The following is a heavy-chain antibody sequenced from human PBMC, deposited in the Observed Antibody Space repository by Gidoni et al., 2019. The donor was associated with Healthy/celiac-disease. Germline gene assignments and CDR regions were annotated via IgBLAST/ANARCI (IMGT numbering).Heavy chain of an antibody. Sequence: QVQLVQSGAEVQKPGASVKFSCKASGYTFTSYDINWVRQATGQGLEWMGWMNPNRGNTGYAQKFQGRVTMTRNTSISTAYMELSSLRSEDTAVYYCARGSGGSYYGTRYYYGMDVWGQGTTVTVSS. J-gene: IGHJ6*02. CDR1: GYTFTSYD. D-gene: IGHD1-26*01. V-gene: IGHV1-8*01. CDR3: ARGSGGSYYGTRYYYGMDV. CDR2: MNPNRGNT.